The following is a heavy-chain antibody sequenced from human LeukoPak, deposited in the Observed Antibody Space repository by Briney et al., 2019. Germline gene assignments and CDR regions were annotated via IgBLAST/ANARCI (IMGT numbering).Heavy chain of an antibody. CDR2: IRGDGDDT. D-gene: IGHD3-10*01. J-gene: IGHJ4*02. CDR3: ASDRVLGSGSLDN. CDR1: GFTFGDVW. V-gene: IGHV3-74*01. Sequence: GGSLRLSCTVSGFTFGDVWMHWVRRAPGKGLVWVSRIRGDGDDTNYADSVKGRFTISRDNAQNTLYLQMNSLRAEDTAEYYCASDRVLGSGSLDNWGQGTLVTVSS.